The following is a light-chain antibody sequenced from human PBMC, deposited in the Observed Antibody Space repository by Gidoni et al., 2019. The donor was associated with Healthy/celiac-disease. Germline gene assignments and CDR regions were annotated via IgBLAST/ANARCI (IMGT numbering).Light chain of an antibody. Sequence: EIVLTQSPATLSLSPGERATLPCRASQSVSSYLAWYQQKPGTDPRLRIYDASNRATGIPARFSGIGSGTDFTLTISSLEPEDFAVYYCQQLSNWPPYTFGQGTKLEIK. CDR3: QQLSNWPPYT. V-gene: IGKV3-11*01. J-gene: IGKJ2*01. CDR2: DAS. CDR1: QSVSSY.